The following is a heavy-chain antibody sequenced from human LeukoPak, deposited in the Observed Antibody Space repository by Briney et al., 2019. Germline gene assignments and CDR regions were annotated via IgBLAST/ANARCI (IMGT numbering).Heavy chain of an antibody. V-gene: IGHV1-46*01. CDR1: GYTFTSYY. D-gene: IGHD3-22*01. J-gene: IGHJ3*02. Sequence: ASVKVSCKASGYTFTSYYMHWVRQAPGQGLEWMGIINPSGGSTSYAQKFQGRVTMTRDTSTSTVYMELSSLRSEDTAVYYCARDPSNYYESSGARRRGDAFDIWGQGTMVTVSS. CDR2: INPSGGST. CDR3: ARDPSNYYESSGARRRGDAFDI.